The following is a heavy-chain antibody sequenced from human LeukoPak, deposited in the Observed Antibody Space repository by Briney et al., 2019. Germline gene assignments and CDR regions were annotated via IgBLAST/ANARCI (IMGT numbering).Heavy chain of an antibody. CDR3: AKGPQGD. J-gene: IGHJ4*02. CDR1: GFTFSNYA. Sequence: GGCLRLSCAASGFTFSNYAMSWVRQAPGKGLEWVSAIDSGGGTYYANSVKGRFTISRDNSKNTLYLQLNSLRAEDTAVYYCAKGPQGDWGQGALVTVSS. D-gene: IGHD3-16*01. V-gene: IGHV3-23*01. CDR2: IDSGGGT.